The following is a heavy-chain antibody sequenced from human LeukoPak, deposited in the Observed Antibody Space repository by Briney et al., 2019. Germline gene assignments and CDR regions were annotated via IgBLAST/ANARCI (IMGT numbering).Heavy chain of an antibody. D-gene: IGHD1-26*01. CDR1: GFTVSSNY. V-gene: IGHV3-66*01. J-gene: IGHJ5*02. CDR2: IYSGGST. CDR3: ARDVGANNWFDP. Sequence: GGSLRLSCAASGFTVSSNYMSWVRQAPGKGLEWVSVIYSGGSTYYADSVKGRFTISRDNSKNTLYLQMNSLRAEDTAVYYCARDVGANNWFDPWGQGTLVTVSS.